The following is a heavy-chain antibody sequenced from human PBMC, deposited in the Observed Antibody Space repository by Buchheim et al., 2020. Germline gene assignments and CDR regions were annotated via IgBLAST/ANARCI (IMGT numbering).Heavy chain of an antibody. V-gene: IGHV4-34*01. D-gene: IGHD1-26*01. J-gene: IGHJ5*02. CDR3: ASRKRSGSYSGGRGLGWFDP. CDR2: INHSGST. Sequence: QVQLQQWGAGLLKPSETLSLTCAVYGGSFSGYYWSWIRQPPGKGLEWIGEINHSGSTNYNPSLKSRVTISVDTSKNQFSLKLSSVTAADTAVYYCASRKRSGSYSGGRGLGWFDPWGQGTL. CDR1: GGSFSGYY.